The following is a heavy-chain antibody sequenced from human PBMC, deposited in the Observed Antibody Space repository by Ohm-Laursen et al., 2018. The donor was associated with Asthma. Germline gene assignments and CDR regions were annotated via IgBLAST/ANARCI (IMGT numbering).Heavy chain of an antibody. V-gene: IGHV1-8*01. CDR1: GYTFTSFD. D-gene: IGHD2-15*01. Sequence: VSSVKVSCKASGYTFTSFDIYWVRQATGQGLEWMGWMNPNSANTGYAQKFQGRVSMTSNTSISTAYMELSSLISEDTAVYYCARRMTPDLWGQGTAVTVSS. CDR3: ARRMTPDL. CDR2: MNPNSANT. J-gene: IGHJ6*02.